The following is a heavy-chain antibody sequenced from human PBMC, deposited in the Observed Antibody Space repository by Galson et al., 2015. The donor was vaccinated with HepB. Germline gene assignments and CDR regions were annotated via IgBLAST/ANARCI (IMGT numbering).Heavy chain of an antibody. Sequence: SLRLSCAASGFTFSSYNMNWVRQAPGKGLEWISFISATETTIYYADSVKDRFTISRDNAKTSLYLQMDSLGAEDTALYYCVREAVAIFGVGNRFDPWGQGTLVTVSS. CDR2: ISATETTI. CDR1: GFTFSSYN. J-gene: IGHJ5*02. D-gene: IGHD3-3*01. CDR3: VREAVAIFGVGNRFDP. V-gene: IGHV3-48*01.